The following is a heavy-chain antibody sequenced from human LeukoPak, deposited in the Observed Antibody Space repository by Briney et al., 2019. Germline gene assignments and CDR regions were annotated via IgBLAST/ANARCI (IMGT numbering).Heavy chain of an antibody. V-gene: IGHV4-61*02. Sequence: SSETLSLTCTVSGGSISSGSYYWTWIRQPAGKGLEWIGRIYTSGSTNYNPSLKSRVTISVDTSKNQFSLKLSSVTAADTAVYYCAKARTRGYSYGSFDYWGQGTLVTVSS. D-gene: IGHD5-18*01. CDR1: GGSISSGSYY. CDR3: AKARTRGYSYGSFDY. J-gene: IGHJ4*02. CDR2: IYTSGST.